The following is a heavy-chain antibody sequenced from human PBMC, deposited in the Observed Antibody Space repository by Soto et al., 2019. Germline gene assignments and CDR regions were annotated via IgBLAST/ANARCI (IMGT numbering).Heavy chain of an antibody. D-gene: IGHD6-19*01. CDR1: GGSFSGYY. Sequence: QVQLQQWGAGLLKPSETLSLTCAVYGGSFSGYYWSWIRQPPGKGLEWIGEIDHSGSTNYNPSLKSRVTISVDTSKNQFSLKLSSVTAADTAVYYCAREQDSSGYTPNPRDYWGQGTLVTVSS. CDR2: IDHSGST. V-gene: IGHV4-34*01. CDR3: AREQDSSGYTPNPRDY. J-gene: IGHJ4*02.